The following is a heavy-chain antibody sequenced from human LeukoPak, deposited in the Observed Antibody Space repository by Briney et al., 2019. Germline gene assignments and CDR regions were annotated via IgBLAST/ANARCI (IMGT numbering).Heavy chain of an antibody. CDR1: GFTFSSYG. J-gene: IGHJ5*02. D-gene: IGHD3-10*01. CDR2: ISYDGSNK. V-gene: IGHV3-30*03. Sequence: GGSLRLSCAASGFTFSSYGMHWVRQAPGKGLEWVAVISYDGSNKYYADSVKGRFTISRDNSKNTLYLQMNSLRAEDTAVYYCARDWSIRGRGGNWFDPWGQGTLVTVSS. CDR3: ARDWSIRGRGGNWFDP.